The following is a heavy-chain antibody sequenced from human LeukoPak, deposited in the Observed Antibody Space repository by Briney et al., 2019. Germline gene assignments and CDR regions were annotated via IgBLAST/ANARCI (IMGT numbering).Heavy chain of an antibody. D-gene: IGHD2-2*01. J-gene: IGHJ5*02. V-gene: IGHV3-30*04. Sequence: GGSLRLSCAASGFTLSSYAMHWVRQAPGKGLEWVALISCDGSYKCYADSVKGRFTVSRDNSKNTLYLQMNSLRAEDTAVYYYARDGAGYCSRTSCYGSWFDPWGQGTLVTVSS. CDR1: GFTLSSYA. CDR2: ISCDGSYK. CDR3: ARDGAGYCSRTSCYGSWFDP.